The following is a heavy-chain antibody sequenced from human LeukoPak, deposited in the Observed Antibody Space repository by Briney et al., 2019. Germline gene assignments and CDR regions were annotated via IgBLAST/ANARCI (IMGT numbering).Heavy chain of an antibody. CDR1: GFTFSSYG. CDR2: IRYDGSNK. V-gene: IGHV3-30*02. CDR3: AKDLRLGELSFQFHY. D-gene: IGHD3-16*02. Sequence: GGSLRLSCAASGFTFSSYGMHWVRQAPGKGLKWVAFIRYDGSNKYYGDSVKGRFTLSRDNSKNTLYLQMNSLRAEDTAVYYCAKDLRLGELSFQFHYWGRGTRVTVSS. J-gene: IGHJ4*02.